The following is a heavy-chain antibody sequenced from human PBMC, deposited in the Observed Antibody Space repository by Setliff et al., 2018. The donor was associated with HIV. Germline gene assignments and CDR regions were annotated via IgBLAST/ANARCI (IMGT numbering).Heavy chain of an antibody. CDR2: IHYNGIT. J-gene: IGHJ5*02. Sequence: SETLSLTCTVSGDSINTDGLYWTWIRQHPATGLEWIGYIHYNGITYYNPSLESRVSISVDLSKNQFSLKLNSVTVADTAVYYCARTKGGSKHGSFWDSWGQGILVTV. D-gene: IGHD3-10*01. V-gene: IGHV4-31*03. CDR1: GDSINTDGLY. CDR3: ARTKGGSKHGSFWDS.